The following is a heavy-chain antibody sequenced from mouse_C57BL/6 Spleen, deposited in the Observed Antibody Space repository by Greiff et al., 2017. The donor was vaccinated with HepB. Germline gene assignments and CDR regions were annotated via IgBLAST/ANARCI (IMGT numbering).Heavy chain of an antibody. Sequence: DVKLVESGGGLVKPGGSLKLSCAASGFTFSDYGMHWVRQAPEKGLEWVAYISSGSSTIYYADTVKGRFTISRDNAKNTLFLQMTSLRSEDTAMYYCARGNYVYYYAMDYWGQGTSVTVSS. CDR2: ISSGSSTI. V-gene: IGHV5-17*01. CDR3: ARGNYVYYYAMDY. CDR1: GFTFSDYG. J-gene: IGHJ4*01. D-gene: IGHD2-1*01.